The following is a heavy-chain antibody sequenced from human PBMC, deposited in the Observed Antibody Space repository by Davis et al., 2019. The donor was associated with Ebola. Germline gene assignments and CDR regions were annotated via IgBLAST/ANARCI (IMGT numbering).Heavy chain of an antibody. CDR1: GFTFSTYD. Sequence: GESLKISCVASGFTFSTYDMNWVRQAPGKGLEWISYISSRTNTVYYADSVRGRFTISRDNAKNSVYLQMNSLRDEDTAVYYCARGTMIVYFDSWGQGTLVTVSS. CDR3: ARGTMIVYFDS. D-gene: IGHD3-22*01. V-gene: IGHV3-48*02. J-gene: IGHJ4*02. CDR2: ISSRTNTV.